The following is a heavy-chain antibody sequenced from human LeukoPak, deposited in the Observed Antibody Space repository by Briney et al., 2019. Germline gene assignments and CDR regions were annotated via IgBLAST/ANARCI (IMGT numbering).Heavy chain of an antibody. Sequence: PSETLSLTCTVSVGSISSSSYYWGWIRQPPGKGLEWIGSIYYSGGTYYNPSLKSRVTIYVDTPKTTFSLKLSSVTAADRALYCCARRGGDYWGRGTLVTVPS. CDR3: ARRGGDY. V-gene: IGHV4-39*01. CDR2: IYYSGGT. CDR1: VGSISSSSYY. D-gene: IGHD3-10*01. J-gene: IGHJ4*02.